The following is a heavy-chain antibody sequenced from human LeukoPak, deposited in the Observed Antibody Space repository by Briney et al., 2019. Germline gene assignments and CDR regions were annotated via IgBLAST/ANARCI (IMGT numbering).Heavy chain of an antibody. D-gene: IGHD2/OR15-2a*01. CDR3: AKNRGDAFDI. CDR2: ITPYNDNR. CDR1: GGTFSSYA. V-gene: IGHV1-18*01. Sequence: RASVKVSCKASGGTFSSYAISWVRQAPGQGLEWMGWITPYNDNRRYAQKLQGRVTMTTDTSTSTVYMELRSLRSDDTAVFYCAKNRGDAFDIWGQGTMVTVSS. J-gene: IGHJ3*02.